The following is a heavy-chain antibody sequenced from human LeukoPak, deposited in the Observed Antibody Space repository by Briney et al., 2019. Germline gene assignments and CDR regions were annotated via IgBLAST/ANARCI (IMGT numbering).Heavy chain of an antibody. D-gene: IGHD2/OR15-2a*01. CDR1: GGTFTDYG. J-gene: IGHJ4*02. CDR2: IIPIFTTA. Sequence: SVTVSCTSSGGTFTDYGISWVRHAPGQGLEWMGRIIPIFTTANYAQKFQGRVTITADTSTNTAYMELTSLRSEDTAVYYCASDGGFEYYFDYWGQGTLLTVSS. CDR3: ASDGGFEYYFDY. V-gene: IGHV1-69*06.